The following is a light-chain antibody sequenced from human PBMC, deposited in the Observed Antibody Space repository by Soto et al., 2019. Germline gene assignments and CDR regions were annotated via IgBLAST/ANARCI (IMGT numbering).Light chain of an antibody. Sequence: EIVLTQSPGTLSLSPGERATLSCRASQSVSSIYLAWYQQKPGQAPRLLIYGASSRATGIPDRFSGSGSGTDFTLTISILEPEDFAVYYCQQYVSTRWTFGQGTKVDIK. V-gene: IGKV3-20*01. CDR1: QSVSSIY. J-gene: IGKJ1*01. CDR3: QQYVSTRWT. CDR2: GAS.